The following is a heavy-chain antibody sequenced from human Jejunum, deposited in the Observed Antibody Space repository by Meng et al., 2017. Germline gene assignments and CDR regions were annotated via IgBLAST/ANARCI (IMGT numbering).Heavy chain of an antibody. CDR1: GGSISDYS. V-gene: IGHV4-34*01. Sequence: QVKLQQWGEGLLKPSETLSLTCAVHGGSISDYSWTWIRQPPGKGLEWIGEINDSGSTNYNPSLKSRVTISVDTSKSQFYLRVSSVTAADTAVYYCARGNEYSNYGADFWGQGTLVTVYS. J-gene: IGHJ4*02. CDR3: ARGNEYSNYGADF. D-gene: IGHD4-11*01. CDR2: INDSGST.